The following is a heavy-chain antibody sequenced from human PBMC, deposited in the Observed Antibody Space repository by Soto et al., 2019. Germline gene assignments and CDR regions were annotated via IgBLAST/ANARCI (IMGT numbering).Heavy chain of an antibody. V-gene: IGHV3-13*01. CDR2: IGTAGDT. CDR3: ARTFKAAGHAFDI. Sequence: EVQLVESGGGLVQPGGSLRLSCAASGFTFSSYDMHWVRQATGKGLEWVSAIGTAGDTYYPGSVKGRFTISRENAKNSLYLQMNSLRAGDTAVYYCARTFKAAGHAFDIWGQGTMVTVSS. CDR1: GFTFSSYD. J-gene: IGHJ3*02. D-gene: IGHD6-25*01.